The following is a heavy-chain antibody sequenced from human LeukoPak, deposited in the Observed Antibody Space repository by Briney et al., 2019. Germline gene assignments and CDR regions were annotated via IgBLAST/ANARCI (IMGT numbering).Heavy chain of an antibody. Sequence: PAETLSLTCTVSGGSISSSSYYWGWIRQPPGKGLEWIGSIYYSGSTYYNPSLKSRVTISVDTSKNQFSLKLSSVTAADTAVYYCARGYEIPFDYWGQGTLVTVSS. J-gene: IGHJ4*02. CDR2: IYYSGST. CDR1: GGSISSSSYY. D-gene: IGHD1-1*01. V-gene: IGHV4-39*01. CDR3: ARGYEIPFDY.